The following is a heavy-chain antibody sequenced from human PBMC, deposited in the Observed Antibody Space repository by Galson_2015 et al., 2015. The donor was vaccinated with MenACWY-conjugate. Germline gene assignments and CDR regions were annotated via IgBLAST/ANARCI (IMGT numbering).Heavy chain of an antibody. J-gene: IGHJ4*02. Sequence: SLRLSCAASGFTFTTYNINWVRQAPGKGLEWVANIKQDGSEKYYVDSVKGRFTISRDNAKNPPYLQMNSLRAEDTAVYYCARGTTGIVGAHWESDWDYWGQGTLVTVSS. CDR2: IKQDGSEK. V-gene: IGHV3-7*03. D-gene: IGHD1-26*01. CDR1: GFTFTTYN. CDR3: ARGTTGIVGAHWESDWDY.